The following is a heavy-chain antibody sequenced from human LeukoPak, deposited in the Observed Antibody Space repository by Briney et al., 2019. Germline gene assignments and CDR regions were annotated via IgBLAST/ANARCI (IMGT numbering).Heavy chain of an antibody. Sequence: ASVKLSCKASGYTFTGYYMHWVRQAPGQGLEWMGWINPNSGGTNYAQKFQGRVTMTRDTSISTAYMELSRLRSDDTAVYYCASDDSSGYYPTYYFDYWGQGTLVTVSS. CDR3: ASDDSSGYYPTYYFDY. V-gene: IGHV1-2*02. D-gene: IGHD3-22*01. J-gene: IGHJ4*02. CDR2: INPNSGGT. CDR1: GYTFTGYY.